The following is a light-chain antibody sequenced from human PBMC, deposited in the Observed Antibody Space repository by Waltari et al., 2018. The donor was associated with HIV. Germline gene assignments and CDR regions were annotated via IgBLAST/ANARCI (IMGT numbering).Light chain of an antibody. V-gene: IGLV2-23*02. J-gene: IGLJ2*01. Sequence: QSALTQPASVSGSPGQSITISCPGRSSDVGSSKHLSWYQPPPGKAPRLIIYEVSKRPSGVSNRYSASKSGKTASLTVSGLRAEDEADYYCSSYAGSSTFVIFGGGTKLTVL. CDR3: SSYAGSSTFVI. CDR1: SSDVGSSKH. CDR2: EVS.